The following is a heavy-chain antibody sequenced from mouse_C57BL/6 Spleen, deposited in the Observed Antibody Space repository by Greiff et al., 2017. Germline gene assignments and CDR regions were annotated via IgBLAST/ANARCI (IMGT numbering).Heavy chain of an antibody. Sequence: LVESGAELVRPGASVTLSCKASGYTFTDYEMHWVKQTPVHGLEWIGAIDPETGGTAYNQKFKGKAILTADKSSSTAYMELRSLTSEDSAVYYCTRYYYDYDWFAYWGQGTLVTVSA. CDR2: IDPETGGT. J-gene: IGHJ3*01. CDR1: GYTFTDYE. D-gene: IGHD2-4*01. CDR3: TRYYYDYDWFAY. V-gene: IGHV1-15*01.